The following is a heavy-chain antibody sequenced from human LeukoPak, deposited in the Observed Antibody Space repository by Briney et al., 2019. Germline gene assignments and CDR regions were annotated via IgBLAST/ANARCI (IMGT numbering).Heavy chain of an antibody. J-gene: IGHJ5*02. CDR1: GYTFTGYY. V-gene: IGHV1-2*02. CDR2: INPNSGGT. CDR3: ARDPFWSGYYKGVGFDP. D-gene: IGHD3-3*01. Sequence: ASVKVSCKASGYTFTGYYMHWVRQAPGHGLEWMGWINPNSGGTNYAQKFQGRVTMTRDTSISTAYMELSRLRSDDTAVYYCARDPFWSGYYKGVGFDPWGQGTLVTVSS.